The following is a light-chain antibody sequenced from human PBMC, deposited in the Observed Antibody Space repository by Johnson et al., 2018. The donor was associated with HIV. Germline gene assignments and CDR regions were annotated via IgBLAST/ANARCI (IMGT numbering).Light chain of an antibody. CDR3: GTWDSSLSAYV. J-gene: IGLJ1*01. V-gene: IGLV1-51*01. CDR2: DNN. CDR1: SSNIGNNY. Sequence: QSVLTQPPSVSAAPGQKVTISCSGSSSNIGNNYVSWYQQLPGAAPKLLIYDNNKRPSGIPDRFSGSKSGTSATLGITGLQTGDEADYYCGTWDSSLSAYVFATRTKFTVL.